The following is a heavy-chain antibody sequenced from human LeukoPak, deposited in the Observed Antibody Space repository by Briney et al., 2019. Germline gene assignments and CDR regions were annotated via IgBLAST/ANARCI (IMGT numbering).Heavy chain of an antibody. J-gene: IGHJ4*02. CDR1: GGSISSGGYY. CDR2: IYHSGST. CDR3: ARERSTSCYDY. V-gene: IGHV4-30-2*01. Sequence: TASQTLSLTCTVSGGSISSGGYYWSWVRQPPGKGLEWIGYIYHSGSTYYNPSLKSRVTISVDRSKNQFSLKLSSVTAADTAVYYCARERSTSCYDYWGQGTLVTVSS. D-gene: IGHD2-2*01.